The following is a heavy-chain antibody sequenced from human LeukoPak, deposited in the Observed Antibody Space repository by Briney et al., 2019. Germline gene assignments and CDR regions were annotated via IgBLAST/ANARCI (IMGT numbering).Heavy chain of an antibody. CDR1: GYSISSGYF. V-gene: IGHV4-38-2*02. CDR3: ARVDSSGYYYLDY. J-gene: IGHJ4*02. CDR2: IYHSGSS. Sequence: SETLSLTCTVSGYSISSGYFWGWIRQPPGKGLEWIGSIYHSGSSYYNPSLNSRVTISVDTSKNQFSLKLSSVTAADTAVYYCARVDSSGYYYLDYWGQGTLVTVSS. D-gene: IGHD3-22*01.